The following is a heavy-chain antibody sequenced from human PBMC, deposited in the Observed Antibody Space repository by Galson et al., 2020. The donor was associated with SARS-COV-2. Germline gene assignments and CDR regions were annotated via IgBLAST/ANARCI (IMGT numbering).Heavy chain of an antibody. J-gene: IGHJ2*01. D-gene: IGHD3-3*01. CDR1: GFTFSSYG. V-gene: IGHV3-30*18. Sequence: GESLKISCAASGFTFSSYGMHWVRQAPGKGLEWVAVISYDGSNEYFGDSVKGRFTISRDNSKNTLYLQMNSLRVEDTAFYYCAKDRGIRVAPYWYFDLWGRGTLVTVAS. CDR2: ISYDGSNE. CDR3: AKDRGIRVAPYWYFDL.